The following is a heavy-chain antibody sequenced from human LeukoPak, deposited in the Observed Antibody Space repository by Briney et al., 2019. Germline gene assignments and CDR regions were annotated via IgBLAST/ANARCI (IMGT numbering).Heavy chain of an antibody. Sequence: SQSLSLAWTVAGGSISSTNYDWGWIREPPWKGLGWIGSIYYSGSTHYNPSLKTRVTISVGTSNNQCSLKRSSVTPPDTAVYYCARLLFRYCSHGSCPDDFDIWGQGTMVSVSS. CDR3: ARLLFRYCSHGSCPDDFDI. D-gene: IGHD2-15*01. CDR2: IYYSGST. J-gene: IGHJ3*02. V-gene: IGHV4-39*01. CDR1: GGSISSTNYD.